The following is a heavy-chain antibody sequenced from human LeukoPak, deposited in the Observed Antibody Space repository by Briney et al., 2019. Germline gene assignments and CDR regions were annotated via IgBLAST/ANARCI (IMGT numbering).Heavy chain of an antibody. Sequence: GGSLRLSCAASGFIFSNYAMTWVRQAPGKGLEWVSTIKSLTASTFYADSVKGRFTISRDNSKSMLYLQINSLRAEDTAVYYCAKETFLDIDRSDFPRGYFDHWGQGSLVTVSS. J-gene: IGHJ4*02. V-gene: IGHV3-23*01. CDR3: AKETFLDIDRSDFPRGYFDH. CDR2: IKSLTAST. D-gene: IGHD3-22*01. CDR1: GFIFSNYA.